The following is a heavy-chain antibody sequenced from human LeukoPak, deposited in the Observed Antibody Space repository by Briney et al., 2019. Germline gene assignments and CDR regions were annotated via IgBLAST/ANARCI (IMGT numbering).Heavy chain of an antibody. CDR1: GFTFNNYA. V-gene: IGHV3-21*01. Sequence: GGSLRLSCVASGFTFNNYAMTWVRQAPGKGLEWVSSISSSSSYIYYADSVKGRFTISRDNAKNSLYLQMNSLRAEDTAMYYCARVVLYYYYYMGVWGKGTTVTVSS. CDR3: ARVVLYYYYYMGV. D-gene: IGHD2-21*01. CDR2: ISSSSSYI. J-gene: IGHJ6*03.